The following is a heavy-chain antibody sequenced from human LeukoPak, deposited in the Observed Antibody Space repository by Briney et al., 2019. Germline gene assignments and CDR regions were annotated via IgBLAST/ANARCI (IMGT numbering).Heavy chain of an antibody. CDR1: GGSISSSSYY. V-gene: IGHV4-39*01. CDR2: IYYSGST. D-gene: IGHD2-15*01. Sequence: QASETLSLTCTVSGGSISSSSYYWGWIRQPPGKGLEWIGSIYYSGSTYYNPSLKSRVTISVDTSKNQFSLKLSSVTAADTAVYYCARQSGYCSGGSCNDAFDIWGQGTMVTVSS. CDR3: ARQSGYCSGGSCNDAFDI. J-gene: IGHJ3*02.